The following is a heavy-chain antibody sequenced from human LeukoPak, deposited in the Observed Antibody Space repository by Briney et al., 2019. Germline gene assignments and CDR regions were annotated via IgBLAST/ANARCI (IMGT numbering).Heavy chain of an antibody. Sequence: SETLSLTCAVYGGSFSGYYWSWIRQPPGKGLEWIGEINHSGSTNYNPSLKSRVTISVDTSKNQFSLKLSSVTAADTAVYYCARHAVWFGELPIDYWGQGTLVTVSS. D-gene: IGHD3-10*01. CDR1: GGSFSGYY. CDR2: INHSGST. V-gene: IGHV4-34*01. CDR3: ARHAVWFGELPIDY. J-gene: IGHJ4*02.